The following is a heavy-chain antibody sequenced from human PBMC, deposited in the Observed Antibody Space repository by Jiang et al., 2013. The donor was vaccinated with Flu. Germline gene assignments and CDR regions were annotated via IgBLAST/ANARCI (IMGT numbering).Heavy chain of an antibody. V-gene: IGHV1-69*01. D-gene: IGHD4-17*01. CDR1: GGTFGTYT. Sequence: SGAEVKKPGSSVKVSCKTSGGTFGTYTISWVRQAPGQGLEWMGGIIPIFGTANYAQKFQGRVTITADESTSTAYMELSSLRSEDTAVYYCARDVTTVTNDAFDIWGQGTMVTVSS. CDR2: IIPIFGTA. CDR3: ARDVTTVTNDAFDI. J-gene: IGHJ3*02.